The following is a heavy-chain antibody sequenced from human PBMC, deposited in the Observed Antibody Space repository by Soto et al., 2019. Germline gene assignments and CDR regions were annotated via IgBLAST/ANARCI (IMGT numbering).Heavy chain of an antibody. V-gene: IGHV4-34*01. D-gene: IGHD4-17*01. CDR3: ARGGVNGDLDY. CDR2: INHSGST. Sequence: SETLSLTCAVYGESFSVYYWSWIRQPPGKGLEWIGEINHSGSTNYNPSLKSRVTISVDTSKNQLSLKLSSVTAADTAVYYCARGGVNGDLDYWGQGTLVTVSS. J-gene: IGHJ4*02. CDR1: GESFSVYY.